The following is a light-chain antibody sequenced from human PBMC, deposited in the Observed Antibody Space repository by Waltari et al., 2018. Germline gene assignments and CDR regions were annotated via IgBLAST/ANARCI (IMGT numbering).Light chain of an antibody. J-gene: IGLJ2*01. CDR1: SSNIGSNY. V-gene: IGLV1-47*01. CDR2: RSN. CDR3: AAWDDSLSGVV. Sequence: QSVLTQPPSASGTPGQRVTISCFGSSSNIGSNYVYWYQQLPGTAPKLLIYRSNQRPSGVPARFSGSNSGTSASLAISGLRSEDEADYHCAAWDDSLSGVVFGGGTKLTVL.